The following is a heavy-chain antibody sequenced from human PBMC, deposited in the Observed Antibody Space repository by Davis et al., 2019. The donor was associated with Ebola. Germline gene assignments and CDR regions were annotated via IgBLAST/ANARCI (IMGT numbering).Heavy chain of an antibody. J-gene: IGHJ6*02. CDR1: GFTSGGYA. V-gene: IGHV3-49*04. CDR3: SRDLKQRPPSYYNGMDV. CDR2: VRSKAFGGKS. Sequence: PGGSLRPSCGASGFTSGGYAINWVRQAPGKGLEWVGFVRSKAFGGKSAYAASVKGRFTISRDDYNSIAYLQLDSLKTEDTAVYFCSRDLKQRPPSYYNGMDVWGHGTTVTVSS. D-gene: IGHD1/OR15-1a*01.